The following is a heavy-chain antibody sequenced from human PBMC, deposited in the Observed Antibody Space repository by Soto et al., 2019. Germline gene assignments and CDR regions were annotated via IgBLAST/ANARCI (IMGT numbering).Heavy chain of an antibody. CDR3: ARRDNSGWYSLDY. CDR1: GFIFSNYP. D-gene: IGHD6-19*01. J-gene: IGHJ4*02. V-gene: IGHV3-23*01. Sequence: EVQLLESGGCLVQPGGSLRLSCAVSGFIFSNYPMSWVRQAPGKGLEWVSSVSPSGSNTYYADSRKGRFTMSRDNSENRMHMQMNSLRAEDTAVYFCARRDNSGWYSLDYWGQGTLVTVSS. CDR2: VSPSGSNT.